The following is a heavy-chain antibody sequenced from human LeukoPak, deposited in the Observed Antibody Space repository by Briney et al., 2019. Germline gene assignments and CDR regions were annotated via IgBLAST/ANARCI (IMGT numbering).Heavy chain of an antibody. V-gene: IGHV3-48*02. D-gene: IGHD3-10*01. CDR3: ARRVSGSYLDY. J-gene: IGHJ4*02. CDR1: GFAFSTYG. CDR2: ITSRSTI. Sequence: GGSLRLSCAASGFAFSTYGMNWVRQAPGKGLEWVSYITSRSTIYYADSVKGRFTISRDNVKNSLYPEMNSLRDDDTAVYYCARRVSGSYLDYWGQGNLVTVSS.